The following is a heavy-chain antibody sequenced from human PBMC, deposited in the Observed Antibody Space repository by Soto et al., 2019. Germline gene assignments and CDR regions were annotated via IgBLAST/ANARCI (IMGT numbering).Heavy chain of an antibody. CDR1: GFTFDSHA. V-gene: IGHV3-23*01. J-gene: IGHJ4*02. CDR2: ISVSGSLT. D-gene: IGHD1-26*01. Sequence: EVQLLESGGGLVQPGGSLRLSCAASGFTFDSHAMSWVRQAPGKGLEWVATISVSGSLTFYTKSVKGRFTISRDDSKETLYLQMNSLRAEDTAVYYCAKYSSGSYWDSFAYWGQGTLLTVSS. CDR3: AKYSSGSYWDSFAY.